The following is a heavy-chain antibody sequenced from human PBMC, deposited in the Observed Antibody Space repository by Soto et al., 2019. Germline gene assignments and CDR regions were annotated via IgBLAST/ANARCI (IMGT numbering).Heavy chain of an antibody. D-gene: IGHD3-10*01. CDR2: INPILSMS. Sequence: QVQLVQSGAEVKRPGSSVKVSCKASGDTFTFYSINWVRQAPGLGLEWMGRINPILSMSNYAQRFQGRVTXTXDXXTSTAYMELSRLRSEDTAIYYCASSYGSGYRDFDYWGQGALVTVSS. CDR3: ASSYGSGYRDFDY. J-gene: IGHJ4*02. CDR1: GDTFTFYS. V-gene: IGHV1-69*02.